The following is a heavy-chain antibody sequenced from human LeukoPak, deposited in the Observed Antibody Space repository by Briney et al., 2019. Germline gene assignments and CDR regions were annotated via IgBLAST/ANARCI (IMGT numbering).Heavy chain of an antibody. CDR1: GYTFTSYD. CDR2: MNPNSGIT. Sequence: GASVKVSCKASGYTFTSYDINWVRQATGQGLEWMGWMNPNSGITGYAQKFQGRVTITRNTSISTAYMELSSLRSEDTAVYYCARSYSGSYWFDYWGQGTLVTVSS. V-gene: IGHV1-8*03. D-gene: IGHD1-26*01. CDR3: ARSYSGSYWFDY. J-gene: IGHJ4*02.